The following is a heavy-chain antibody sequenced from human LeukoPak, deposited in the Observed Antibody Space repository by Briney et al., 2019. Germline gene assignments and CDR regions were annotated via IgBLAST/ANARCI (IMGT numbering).Heavy chain of an antibody. CDR3: SRSSGWLSVY. CDR2: IRRKLDGGTA. J-gene: IGHJ4*02. D-gene: IGHD6-19*01. CDR1: GFTFGDYL. V-gene: IGHV3-49*05. Sequence: KPGRSLRLSCTASGFTFGDYLMSWFRPAPGKGLEWIGFIRRKLDGGTAEYAASVKGRFTISRDDSTSIAYLQMNSLKTEDTAVYYCSRSSGWLSVYWGQGTLVTVSS.